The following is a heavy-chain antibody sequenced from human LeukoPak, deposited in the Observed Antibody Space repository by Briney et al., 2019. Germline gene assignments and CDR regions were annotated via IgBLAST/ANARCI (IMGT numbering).Heavy chain of an antibody. CDR2: INHSGST. CDR1: GGSLSGYY. Sequence: PSETLSLTCAVYGGSLSGYYWSWIRQPPGKGLEWIGEINHSGSTNYNPSLKSRVTISVDTSKNQFSLKLSSVTAADTAVYYCARGARFDYWGQGTLVTVSS. CDR3: ARGARFDY. V-gene: IGHV4-34*01. J-gene: IGHJ4*02.